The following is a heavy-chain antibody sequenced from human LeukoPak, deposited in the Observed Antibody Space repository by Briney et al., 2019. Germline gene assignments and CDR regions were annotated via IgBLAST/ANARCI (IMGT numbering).Heavy chain of an antibody. D-gene: IGHD5-18*01. J-gene: IGHJ6*03. CDR2: ISGNAAST. V-gene: IGHV3-23*01. CDR3: AKSERGYSFGFRVDYYYM. Sequence: GGSLTLSCAASGFSFSSYAMSWARHPRGNWLEWGSAISGNAASTYCADSVKGRFTISRDNAKTTLYLQMNSLRAEDTAVYYCAKSERGYSFGFRVDYYYM. CDR1: GFSFSSYA.